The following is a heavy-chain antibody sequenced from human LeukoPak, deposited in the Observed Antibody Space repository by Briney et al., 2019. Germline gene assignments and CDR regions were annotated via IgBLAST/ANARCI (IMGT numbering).Heavy chain of an antibody. Sequence: GGSLRLSCAASGFTFSSYSMNWVRQAPGKGLEWASSISSSSSYIYYADSVKGRFTISRDNAKNSLYLQMNSLRAEDTAVYYCARGKGQQPYYYYMDVWGKGTTVTVSS. J-gene: IGHJ6*03. CDR2: ISSSSSYI. D-gene: IGHD6-13*01. CDR3: ARGKGQQPYYYYMDV. V-gene: IGHV3-21*01. CDR1: GFTFSSYS.